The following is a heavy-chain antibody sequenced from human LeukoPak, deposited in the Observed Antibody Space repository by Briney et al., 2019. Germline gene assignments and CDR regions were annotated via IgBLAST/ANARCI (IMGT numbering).Heavy chain of an antibody. J-gene: IGHJ4*02. CDR3: ARDTGGYSSSLYFDY. CDR2: IYYSGST. Sequence: SETLSLTCTVSGGSISTYYWSWIRQLPGKGLEWIGYIYYSGSTNYNPSLKSRVTISGDTSKNQFSLKLSSVTAADTAVYYCARDTGGYSSSLYFDYWGQGTLVTVSS. V-gene: IGHV4-59*01. CDR1: GGSISTYY. D-gene: IGHD6-6*01.